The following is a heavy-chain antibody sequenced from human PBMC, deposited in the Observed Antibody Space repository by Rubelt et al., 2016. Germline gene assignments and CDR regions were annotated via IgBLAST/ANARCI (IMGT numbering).Heavy chain of an antibody. J-gene: IGHJ6*03. D-gene: IGHD5-24*01. Sequence: QVQLQQWGAGLLKPSETLSLTCAVYGGSFSGYYWSWIRQPPGKGLEWIGEINHSGSTNYNPSLKSRVTISVDTSKNQFPRQVRCGTAADTAGYYGARGGRGREYSYYYYYMDVWGKGTTVTVSS. CDR3: ARGGRGREYSYYYYYMDV. CDR2: INHSGST. V-gene: IGHV4-34*01. CDR1: GGSFSGYY.